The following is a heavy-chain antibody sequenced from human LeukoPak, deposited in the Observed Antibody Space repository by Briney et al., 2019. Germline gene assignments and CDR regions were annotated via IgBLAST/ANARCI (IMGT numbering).Heavy chain of an antibody. D-gene: IGHD6-13*01. CDR3: ARVYRYSSSWYVGPYYYFDY. V-gene: IGHV4-30-4*01. Sequence: SQTLSLTCTVSGGSISSGDYYWSWIRQPPGKGLEWIGYIYYSGSTYYNPSLKSRVTISVDTSKNQFSLKLSSVTAADTAVYCCARVYRYSSSWYVGPYYYFDYWGQGTLVTVSS. CDR2: IYYSGST. J-gene: IGHJ4*02. CDR1: GGSISSGDYY.